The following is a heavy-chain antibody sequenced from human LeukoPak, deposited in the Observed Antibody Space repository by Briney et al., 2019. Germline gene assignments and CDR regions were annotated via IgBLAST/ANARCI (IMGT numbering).Heavy chain of an antibody. Sequence: ASVKVSCTASGFTFSSYGFSWVRQAPGQGLEWVGWISVYNGKTNYAQKLQGRVTMTTDTSTSTAYMEVRSLRSDDTAVYYCAREFYCDSGRHRSYYYGMDVWGQGTTVTVSS. CDR3: AREFYCDSGRHRSYYYGMDV. CDR1: GFTFSSYG. CDR2: ISVYNGKT. J-gene: IGHJ6*02. D-gene: IGHD3-22*01. V-gene: IGHV1-18*01.